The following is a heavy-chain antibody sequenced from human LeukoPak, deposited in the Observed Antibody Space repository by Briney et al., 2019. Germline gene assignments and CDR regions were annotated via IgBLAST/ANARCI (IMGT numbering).Heavy chain of an antibody. CDR1: GFTSDDYG. CDR2: INWNGGST. J-gene: IGHJ4*02. CDR3: ARARGYCSSTSCSLFDY. D-gene: IGHD2-2*01. V-gene: IGHV3-20*04. Sequence: PGGSLRLSCAASGFTSDDYGMSWVRQAPGKGLEWVSGINWNGGSTGYADSVKGRFTISRDNAKNSLYLQMNSLRAEDTALYYCARARGYCSSTSCSLFDYWGQGTLVTVSS.